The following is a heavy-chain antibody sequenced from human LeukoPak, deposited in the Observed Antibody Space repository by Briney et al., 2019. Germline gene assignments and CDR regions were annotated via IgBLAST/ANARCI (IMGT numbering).Heavy chain of an antibody. CDR2: IYSGGST. V-gene: IGHV3-66*01. D-gene: IGHD3-10*01. Sequence: PPGGALRLSCAASGFTVCSNYMTWVRQAPGKGLEWVSVIYSGGSTYYADSVKGRFTISRDNAKNSLYLQTNSLRAEDTAVYYCARAGQEWFGELGFDQWGQGTLVIVSS. CDR3: ARAGQEWFGELGFDQ. J-gene: IGHJ4*02. CDR1: GFTVCSNY.